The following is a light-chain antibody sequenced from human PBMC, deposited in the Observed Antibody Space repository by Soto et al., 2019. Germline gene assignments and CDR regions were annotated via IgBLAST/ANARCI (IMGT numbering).Light chain of an antibody. CDR3: QQYGSSST. CDR1: QSVSSSY. CDR2: GAS. J-gene: IGKJ5*01. Sequence: EIVLTQSPGTLSLSPGERATISCRASQSVSSSYLAWYQQKPGQAPRLLIYGASSRATGIPDRFSGSGSGTDFTLTISRLEPEDFAVYYCQQYGSSSTFGQGTRLEIK. V-gene: IGKV3-20*01.